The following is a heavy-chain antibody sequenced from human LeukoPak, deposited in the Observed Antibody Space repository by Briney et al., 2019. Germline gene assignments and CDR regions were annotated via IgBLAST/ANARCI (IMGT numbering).Heavy chain of an antibody. D-gene: IGHD6-13*01. CDR3: ARAIAAAGTRGWFDP. CDR1: GGSISSGGYY. Sequence: PSETLSLTCTVSGGSISSGGYYWSWIRQHPGKGLEGIGYIYYSGSTYYNPSLKSRVTISVDTSKNQFSLKLSSVTAADTAVYYCARAIAAAGTRGWFDPWGQGTLVTVSS. J-gene: IGHJ5*02. V-gene: IGHV4-31*03. CDR2: IYYSGST.